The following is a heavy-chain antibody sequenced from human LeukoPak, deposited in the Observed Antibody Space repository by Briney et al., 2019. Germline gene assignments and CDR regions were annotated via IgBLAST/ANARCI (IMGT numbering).Heavy chain of an antibody. CDR1: GYTFTSYG. V-gene: IGHV1-18*01. CDR2: ISAYNGNT. CDR3: ARGGLGPAAIIDYYYYMDV. J-gene: IGHJ6*03. Sequence: ASVKVSCKASGYTFTSYGISWVRQAPGQGLEWMGWISAYNGNTNYAQKLQGRVTMTTDTSTSTAYMELRSLRSNDTAVYYCARGGLGPAAIIDYYYYMDVWGKGTTVTVSS. D-gene: IGHD2-2*01.